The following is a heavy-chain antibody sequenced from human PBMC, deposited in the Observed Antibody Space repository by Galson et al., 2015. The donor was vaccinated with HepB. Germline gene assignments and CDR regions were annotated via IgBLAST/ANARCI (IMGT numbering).Heavy chain of an antibody. J-gene: IGHJ4*02. CDR1: GYIFTKYW. CDR3: ARLSGMGYSTGPLGY. CDR2: IYPGDSDT. Sequence: QSGAEVKKPGESLKISCKGSGYIFTKYWIGWVRQMSGKGLEWMGVIYPGDSDTRYSPSFQGQITISADQSTSSIYLQWSSLKTSDTAMYYCARLSGMGYSTGPLGYWGQGTLVTVSS. V-gene: IGHV5-51*01. D-gene: IGHD2-8*02.